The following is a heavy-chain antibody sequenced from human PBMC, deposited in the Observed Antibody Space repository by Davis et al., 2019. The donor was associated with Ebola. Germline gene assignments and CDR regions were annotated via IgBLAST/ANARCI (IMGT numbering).Heavy chain of an antibody. J-gene: IGHJ2*01. CDR2: ISGESDTI. CDR1: GFRFSNYA. V-gene: IGHV3-48*02. D-gene: IGHD2-21*02. Sequence: GGSLRLSCAASGFRFSNYAMNWVRQAPGKGLEWISYISGESDTIDYADSVKGRVTISRDNAKNSLYLQLHSLRDEDTAVYYCVRDPALVVTGGGWFFGLWGRGTLVTVSS. CDR3: VRDPALVVTGGGWFFGL.